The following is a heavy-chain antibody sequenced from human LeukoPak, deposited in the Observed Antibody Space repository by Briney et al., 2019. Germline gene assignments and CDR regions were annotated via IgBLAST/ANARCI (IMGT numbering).Heavy chain of an antibody. CDR1: GFTFSSYE. V-gene: IGHV3-48*03. J-gene: IGHJ1*01. CDR3: ARPSRPYRSSEYFQH. Sequence: PGGSQRLSCAASGFTFSSYETNWVSQVPGKGLEWISYISSSGSTIYFADSVKGRFTISRDNAKNSLYLQMNSLRAEDTAVYYCARPSRPYRSSEYFQHRGQGTLVIVSS. CDR2: ISSSGSTI. D-gene: IGHD6-13*01.